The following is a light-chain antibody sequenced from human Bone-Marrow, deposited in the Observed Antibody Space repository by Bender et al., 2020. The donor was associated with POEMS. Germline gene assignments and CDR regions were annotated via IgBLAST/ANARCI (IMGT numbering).Light chain of an antibody. Sequence: QSALTQPASVYESPGQSITVSCTGDNTDLGPHSVVSWYQQHPGRVPKVMIYEDTKRPSGVSDRFSASRSGRTASLTISGLQAEDEADYYCSSYDATTTLFVFGSGTKVSVL. V-gene: IGLV2-23*02. CDR3: SSYDATTTLFV. CDR2: EDT. CDR1: NTDLGPHSV. J-gene: IGLJ1*01.